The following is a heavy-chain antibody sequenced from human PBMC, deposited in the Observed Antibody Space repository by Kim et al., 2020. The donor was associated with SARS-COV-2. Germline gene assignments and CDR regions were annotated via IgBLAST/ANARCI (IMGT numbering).Heavy chain of an antibody. J-gene: IGHJ4*02. CDR3: ARDRSGSYSGFDS. CDR2: IYYSGST. D-gene: IGHD1-26*01. Sequence: SETLSLTCTVSGGSISSYYWSWIRQPPGKGLEWIGYIYYSGSTNYNPSLKSRVTISVDTSKNQFSLKLSSVTAADTAVYYCARDRSGSYSGFDSWGQGTL. CDR1: GGSISSYY. V-gene: IGHV4-59*01.